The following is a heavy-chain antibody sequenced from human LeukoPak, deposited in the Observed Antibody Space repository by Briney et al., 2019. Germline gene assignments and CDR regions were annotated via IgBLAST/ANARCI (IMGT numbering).Heavy chain of an antibody. V-gene: IGHV1-18*01. D-gene: IGHD1-1*01. CDR1: GGTFSSYP. CDR2: ISAYNGNT. J-gene: IGHJ1*01. Sequence: ASVKVSCKASGGTFSSYPISWVRQAPGQGLEWMGWISAYNGNTNYAQKLQGRVTMTTDTYTSTTYMELRSLRSDDTAVYYCASSDGKYFQHWGQGTLVTVSS. CDR3: ASSDGKYFQH.